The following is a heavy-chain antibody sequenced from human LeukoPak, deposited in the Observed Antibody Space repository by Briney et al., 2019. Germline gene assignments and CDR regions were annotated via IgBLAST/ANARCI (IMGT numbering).Heavy chain of an antibody. J-gene: IGHJ4*02. CDR2: INSDGSST. Sequence: GGSLRLSCAASGFTLSRYWMHWVRQVPGKGLVWVSRINSDGSSTNYADSVEGRFTISRDNAKNTLYLQMNGLRAEDTAIYYCAAAVTGLDYWGQGSLVTVSS. D-gene: IGHD6-19*01. CDR1: GFTLSRYW. CDR3: AAAVTGLDY. V-gene: IGHV3-74*01.